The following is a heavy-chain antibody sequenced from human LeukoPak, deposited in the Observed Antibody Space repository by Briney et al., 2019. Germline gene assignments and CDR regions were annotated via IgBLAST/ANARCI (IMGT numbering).Heavy chain of an antibody. Sequence: SETLSLTCTVSGGSISSSSYYWGWIRQPPGKGLEWIGSIYYSGSTYYNPSLKSRVTISVDTSKNQFSLKLSSVTAADTAVYYCARTNGGSYYSLGYFDYWGQGTLVTVSS. V-gene: IGHV4-39*01. CDR1: GGSISSSSYY. CDR2: IYYSGST. CDR3: ARTNGGSYYSLGYFDY. D-gene: IGHD1-26*01. J-gene: IGHJ4*02.